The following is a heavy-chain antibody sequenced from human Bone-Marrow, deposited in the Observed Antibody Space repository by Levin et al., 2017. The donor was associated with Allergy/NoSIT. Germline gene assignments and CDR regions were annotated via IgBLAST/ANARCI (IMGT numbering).Heavy chain of an antibody. Sequence: KPGGSLRLSCAASGFTFSDYYMSWIRQAPGKGLEWLSYISSSGSTIYYADSVKGRFTISRDNAKNSLYLHMKSLRAEDSAIFYCARVKQVTVPGVRSPFDAWGQGTLVTVSS. D-gene: IGHD2-21*02. V-gene: IGHV3-11*01. J-gene: IGHJ5*02. CDR3: ARVKQVTVPGVRSPFDA. CDR1: GFTFSDYY. CDR2: ISSSGSTI.